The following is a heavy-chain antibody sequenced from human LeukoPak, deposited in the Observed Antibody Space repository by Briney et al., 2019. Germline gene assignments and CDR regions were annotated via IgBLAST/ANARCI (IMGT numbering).Heavy chain of an antibody. CDR3: ARDRGDYYGSGSYPDY. V-gene: IGHV3-11*01. CDR1: GFTFSDYY. J-gene: IGHJ4*02. D-gene: IGHD3-10*01. Sequence: GGSLRLSCAASGFTFSDYYMSWIRQAPGKGLEWVSYISSSGSTIYYADSVKGRFTISRDNAKNSLYLQMNSLRAEDTAAYYCARDRGDYYGSGSYPDYWGQGTLVTVSS. CDR2: ISSSGSTI.